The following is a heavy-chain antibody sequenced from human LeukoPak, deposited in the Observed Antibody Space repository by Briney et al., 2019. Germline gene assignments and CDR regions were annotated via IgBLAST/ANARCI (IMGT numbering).Heavy chain of an antibody. CDR3: ARGIAVVGGWFDP. Sequence: SETLSLTCTVSGGSISSYYWSWIRQPPGKGLEWIGYIYYSGSTNYNPSLKSRVTISVDTSKNQFSLKLSSVTAADTAVYYCARGIAVVGGWFDPWGQGTLVTVSS. CDR2: IYYSGST. V-gene: IGHV4-59*01. CDR1: GGSISSYY. D-gene: IGHD6-19*01. J-gene: IGHJ5*02.